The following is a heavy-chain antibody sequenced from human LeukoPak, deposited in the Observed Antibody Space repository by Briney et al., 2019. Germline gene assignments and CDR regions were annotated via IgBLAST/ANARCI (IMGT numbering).Heavy chain of an antibody. Sequence: GRSLRLSCAASGFTFSSYAMHWVRQAPGKGLEWVAVISYDGSNKYYAGSVKGRFTISRDNSKNTLYLQMNSLRAEDTAVYYCARSAPRLLWFGELLAWGQGTLVTVSS. CDR2: ISYDGSNK. D-gene: IGHD3-10*01. CDR3: ARSAPRLLWFGELLA. V-gene: IGHV3-30-3*01. J-gene: IGHJ5*02. CDR1: GFTFSSYA.